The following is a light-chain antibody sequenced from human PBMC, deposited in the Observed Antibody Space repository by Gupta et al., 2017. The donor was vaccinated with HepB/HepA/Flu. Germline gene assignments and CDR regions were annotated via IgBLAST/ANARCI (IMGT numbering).Light chain of an antibody. J-gene: IGKJ1*01. Sequence: DPVSITCQASQDISNYLNWYQQKPGKAPKLLIYDASKTETAVPSMCSGSGSGTAFTFSISRRQPEDVATYYCQHEYNLPWTFGEGTKVEIK. V-gene: IGKV1-33*01. CDR3: QHEYNLPWT. CDR2: DAS. CDR1: QDISNY.